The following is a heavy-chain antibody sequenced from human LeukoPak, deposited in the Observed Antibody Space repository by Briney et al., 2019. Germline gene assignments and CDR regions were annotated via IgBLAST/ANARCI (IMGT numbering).Heavy chain of an antibody. Sequence: GGSLRLSCAAAGFTFSSYWMSWVRQAPGKGLEWVANIKEDGSEKYYVDSVKGRFTISRDNAKNSLFLQMNSLRAEDTAVYYCARYGLLWFGDSRTDFWGQGTLVTVSS. CDR3: ARYGLLWFGDSRTDF. V-gene: IGHV3-7*01. CDR1: GFTFSSYW. CDR2: IKEDGSEK. D-gene: IGHD3-10*01. J-gene: IGHJ4*02.